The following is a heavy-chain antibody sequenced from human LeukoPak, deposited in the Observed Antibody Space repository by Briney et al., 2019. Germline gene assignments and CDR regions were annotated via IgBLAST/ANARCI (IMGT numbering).Heavy chain of an antibody. J-gene: IGHJ4*02. D-gene: IGHD1-26*01. CDR1: GHTFTSYQ. Sequence: ASVKVSCKASGHTFTSYQINWVRQATGQGLEWMGWMDPNSGNTSYAQKFQGRVTITSNTSISTAYMELSSLRSEDTAIYYCATSSGNYHFDYWGQGTLVTVSS. CDR3: ATSSGNYHFDY. CDR2: MDPNSGNT. V-gene: IGHV1-8*03.